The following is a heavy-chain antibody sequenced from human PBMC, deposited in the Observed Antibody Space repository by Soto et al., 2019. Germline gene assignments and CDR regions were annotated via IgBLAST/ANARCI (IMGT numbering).Heavy chain of an antibody. J-gene: IGHJ3*02. CDR1: GYTFTSYG. Sequence: ASVKVSCKASGYTFTSYGISWVRQAPGQGLEWMGWISAYNGNTNYAQKLQGRATMTTDTSTSTAYMELRSLRSDDTAVYYCARHQVLRYFDWSPAAFDIWGQGTMVTVSS. V-gene: IGHV1-18*04. D-gene: IGHD3-9*01. CDR3: ARHQVLRYFDWSPAAFDI. CDR2: ISAYNGNT.